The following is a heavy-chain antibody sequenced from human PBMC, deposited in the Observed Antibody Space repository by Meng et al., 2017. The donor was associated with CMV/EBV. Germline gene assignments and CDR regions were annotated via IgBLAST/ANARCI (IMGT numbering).Heavy chain of an antibody. D-gene: IGHD6-13*01. Sequence: ASVKVSCKASGYTFTGYYMHWVRQAPGQGLEWMGWMNPNSGNTGYAQKFQGRVTMTRNTSISTAYMELSSLRSEDTAVYYCARGSSHDYWGQGTLVTVSS. CDR1: GYTFTGYY. V-gene: IGHV1-8*02. CDR3: ARGSSHDY. J-gene: IGHJ4*02. CDR2: MNPNSGNT.